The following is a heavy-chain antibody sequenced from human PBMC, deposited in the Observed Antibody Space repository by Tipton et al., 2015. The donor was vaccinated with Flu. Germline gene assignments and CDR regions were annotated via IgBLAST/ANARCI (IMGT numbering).Heavy chain of an antibody. V-gene: IGHV4-4*02. CDR1: GGSISSDNW. D-gene: IGHD6-19*01. CDR2: IYHTGST. J-gene: IGHJ6*02. Sequence: TLSLTCTVSGGSISSDNWWSWVRHPPGKGLEWIGEIYHTGSTNYNPSLRSRVTISIHRSKNQFSLKVNSVTAADTAVYYCARREGSSGWFGMDVWGQGTTVTVSS. CDR3: ARREGSSGWFGMDV.